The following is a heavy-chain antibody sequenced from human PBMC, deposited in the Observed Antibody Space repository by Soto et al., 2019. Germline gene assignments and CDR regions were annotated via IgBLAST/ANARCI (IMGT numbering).Heavy chain of an antibody. D-gene: IGHD3-16*01. CDR1: GFKFSNYA. CDR2: ISATGGGT. V-gene: IGHV3-23*01. J-gene: IGHJ4*02. CDR3: AKDRRAGGNSAFYFDF. Sequence: GGSLRLSCAASGFKFSNYAMSWVRQAPGKGLEWVSLISATGGGTYYADSVKGRFTISRDNSHNALYLQVHSLTAEDTAVYYCAKDRRAGGNSAFYFDFWGQGAQVTVSS.